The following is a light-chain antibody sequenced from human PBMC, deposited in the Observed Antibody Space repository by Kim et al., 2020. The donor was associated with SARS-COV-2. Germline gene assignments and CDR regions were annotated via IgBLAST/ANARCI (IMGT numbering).Light chain of an antibody. CDR2: GAS. CDR1: QSVGIN. CDR3: QQYHSWPPLT. Sequence: APGERATLSCRASQSVGINVAWYQQKPGQAPRLLIYGASTRATGIPARFSGYGSGTEFTLTISSLQSEDVALYYCQQYHSWPPLTFGGGTKVDIK. J-gene: IGKJ4*01. V-gene: IGKV3-15*01.